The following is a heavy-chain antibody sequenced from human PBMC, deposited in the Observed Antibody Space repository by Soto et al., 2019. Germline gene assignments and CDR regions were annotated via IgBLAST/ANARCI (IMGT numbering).Heavy chain of an antibody. D-gene: IGHD2-2*01. CDR1: GFTFSSYA. V-gene: IGHV3-23*01. Sequence: GGSLRLSSADSGFTFSSYAMSWVRQAPGKGLEWVPAISGSGGSTYHADSGKARFTISRDNSKNTLYLQMNSLRAEDSDVFYCAKQGDIVVVPAAIDGYYGMDVWGQGTTVTVSS. J-gene: IGHJ6*02. CDR3: AKQGDIVVVPAAIDGYYGMDV. CDR2: ISGSGGST.